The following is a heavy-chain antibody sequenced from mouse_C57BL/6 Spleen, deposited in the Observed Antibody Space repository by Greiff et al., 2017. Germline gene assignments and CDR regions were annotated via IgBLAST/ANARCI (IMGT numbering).Heavy chain of an antibody. CDR3: ARGSGYSFDY. J-gene: IGHJ2*01. D-gene: IGHD3-2*02. V-gene: IGHV1-42*01. CDR2: INPSTGGT. Sequence: VQLQQSGPELVKPGASVKISWKASGYSFTGYYMNWVKQSPEKSLEWIGEINPSTGGTTYNQKFKAKATLTVDKSSSTAYMQLKSLTSEDSAVYYCARGSGYSFDYWGQGTTLTVAS. CDR1: GYSFTGYY.